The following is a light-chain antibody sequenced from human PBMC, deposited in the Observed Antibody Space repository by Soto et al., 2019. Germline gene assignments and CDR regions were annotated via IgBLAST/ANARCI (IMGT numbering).Light chain of an antibody. CDR2: AAS. J-gene: IGKJ4*01. CDR3: QQANSFPLT. V-gene: IGKV1D-12*01. CDR1: QDISSW. Sequence: DIQMTQSPSSVSASVGDRVTITCRASQDISSWLAWYQHKPGKAPSLLIYAASSLQSGVPSRFMGSGSGTDFALTIAGLESEEFATYYCQQANSFPLTFGGGTKVEIK.